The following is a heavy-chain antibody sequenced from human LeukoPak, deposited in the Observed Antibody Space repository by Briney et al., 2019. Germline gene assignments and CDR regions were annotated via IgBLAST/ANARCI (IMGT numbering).Heavy chain of an antibody. J-gene: IGHJ4*02. V-gene: IGHV3-23*01. CDR1: GFTFSSYA. CDR3: AIDTSDDYADY. CDR2: ISGSGGST. Sequence: KTGGSLRLSCAASGFTFSSYAMNWVRQAPGKGLEWVSGISGSGGSTYYADSVKGRFTISRDNSKNTLYLQMSSLRAGDTAVYYCAIDTSDDYADYWGQGTLVTVSS.